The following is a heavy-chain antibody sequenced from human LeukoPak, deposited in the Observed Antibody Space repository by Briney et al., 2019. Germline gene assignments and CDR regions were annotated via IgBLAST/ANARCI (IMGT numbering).Heavy chain of an antibody. V-gene: IGHV3-64*02. CDR2: IVGDGGTT. CDR1: GFIFSSYA. D-gene: IGHD4-17*01. CDR3: ARAKTTVSPIDY. Sequence: QPGGSLRLSCAASGFIFSSYALHWVRQAPGKGLEHVPAIVGDGGTTYYADSVKGRFTISRDNSRNTLYLQMGSLRAEDMAVYYCARAKTTVSPIDYWGQGTLVTVSS. J-gene: IGHJ4*02.